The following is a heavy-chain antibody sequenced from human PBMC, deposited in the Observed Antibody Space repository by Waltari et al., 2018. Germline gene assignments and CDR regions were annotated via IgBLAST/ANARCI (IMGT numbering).Heavy chain of an antibody. CDR3: AREDSSSSDFDY. V-gene: IGHV1-69*09. CDR1: GGTFSSYA. Sequence: QVQLVQSGAEVKKPGSSVKVSCKASGGTFSSYAISWVRQAPGKGLEWMGRVSPILGIANHAQKCQGRVTITADKSTSTAYMGLSSLRSEDTAVYYCAREDSSSSDFDYWGQGTLVTVSS. J-gene: IGHJ4*02. D-gene: IGHD6-6*01. CDR2: VSPILGIA.